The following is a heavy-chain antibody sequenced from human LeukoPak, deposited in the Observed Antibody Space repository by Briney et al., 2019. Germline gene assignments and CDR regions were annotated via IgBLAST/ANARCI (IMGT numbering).Heavy chain of an antibody. Sequence: GGSLRLSCAASGFTFTSYAMTWVRQAPGNGLEWVSTISGSGGTTYYADSVKGRFTISRHNSERSVYLQMNSLRAEDTAVYYCAKDRAYYDSGGYYYWGQGTLVTVSS. J-gene: IGHJ4*02. CDR2: ISGSGGTT. V-gene: IGHV3-23*01. CDR1: GFTFTSYA. D-gene: IGHD3-22*01. CDR3: AKDRAYYDSGGYYY.